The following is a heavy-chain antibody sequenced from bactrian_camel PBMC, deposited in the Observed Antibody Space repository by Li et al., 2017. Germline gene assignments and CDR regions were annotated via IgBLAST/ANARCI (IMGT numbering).Heavy chain of an antibody. CDR2: ISSAGST. Sequence: HVQLVESGGGSVQSGGTLRLSCTVSGYGDYLMGWFRQAPGREREGVAAISSAGSTRYADSVKGRFTISRDNAKNTVYLQLNSLKTEDMAMYYCATGAGVVPGRDDFGYWGQGTQVTVS. D-gene: IGHD7*01. J-gene: IGHJ6*01. CDR1: GYGDYL. CDR3: ATGAGVVPGRDDFGY. V-gene: IGHV3S53*01.